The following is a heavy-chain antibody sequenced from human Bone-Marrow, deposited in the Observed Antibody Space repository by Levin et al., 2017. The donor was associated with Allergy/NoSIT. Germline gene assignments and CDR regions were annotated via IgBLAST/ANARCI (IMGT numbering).Heavy chain of an antibody. CDR3: ARASAGATRGGALDI. Sequence: GESLKISCAASGFTLGFNGIHWVRQAPGRGLEWVSLIWYGGSSQNYADSVKGRFTISRDESKNTVFLQMSSLRVEDTAIYYCARASAGATRGGALDIWGQGTKVTVSS. CDR2: IWYGGSSQ. D-gene: IGHD1-26*01. CDR1: GFTLGFNG. J-gene: IGHJ3*02. V-gene: IGHV3-33*01.